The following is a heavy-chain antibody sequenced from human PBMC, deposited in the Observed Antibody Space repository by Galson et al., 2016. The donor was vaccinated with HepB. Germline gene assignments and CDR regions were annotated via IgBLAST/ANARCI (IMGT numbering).Heavy chain of an antibody. Sequence: QVQLQESGPGLVKPSETLSLTCTVSGGSISSYYWNWIRQPPGKGLEWIGYIYYSGSTNYNPSLKSRVTISVDTSKNQFSLKLSSVTAADTAVYYCASARYSSGLYNWFDPWGQGTLVTVSS. CDR1: GGSISSYY. J-gene: IGHJ5*02. V-gene: IGHV4-59*01. CDR2: IYYSGST. D-gene: IGHD6-19*01. CDR3: ASARYSSGLYNWFDP.